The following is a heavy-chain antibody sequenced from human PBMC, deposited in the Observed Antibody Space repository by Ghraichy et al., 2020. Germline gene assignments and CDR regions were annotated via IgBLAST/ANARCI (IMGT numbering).Heavy chain of an antibody. Sequence: GGSLRLSCAASGFTFSSYGMHWVRQAPGKGLEWVAVIWYDGSNKYYADSVKGRFTISRDNSKNTLYLQMNSLRAEDTAVYYCAREGEAFRDYYDSSGYRFDYWGQGTLVTVSS. CDR3: AREGEAFRDYYDSSGYRFDY. J-gene: IGHJ4*02. V-gene: IGHV3-33*08. D-gene: IGHD3-22*01. CDR2: IWYDGSNK. CDR1: GFTFSSYG.